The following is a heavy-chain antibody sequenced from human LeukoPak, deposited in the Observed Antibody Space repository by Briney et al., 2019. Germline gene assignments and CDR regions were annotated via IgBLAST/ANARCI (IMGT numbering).Heavy chain of an antibody. CDR3: ARAESGGYFDY. CDR2: INPTGTST. J-gene: IGHJ4*02. D-gene: IGHD2-8*02. V-gene: IGHV1-46*01. CDR1: GYTFTNYY. Sequence: EASVKVSCKASGYTFTNYYTHWVRQAPGQGLEWMGLINPTGTSTNYAQKFRGRVTMTRDTSTTTVYMELSSLRSEDTAVYYCARAESGGYFDYWGQGTLVTVSS.